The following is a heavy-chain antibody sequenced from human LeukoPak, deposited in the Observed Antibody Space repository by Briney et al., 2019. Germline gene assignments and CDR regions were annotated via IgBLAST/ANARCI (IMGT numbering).Heavy chain of an antibody. D-gene: IGHD3-22*01. CDR2: IYYSGST. CDR3: ARDAEDSSGFNAFDI. J-gene: IGHJ3*02. V-gene: IGHV4-59*12. CDR1: GGSISSYY. Sequence: SETLSLTCTVSGGSISSYYWSWIRQPPGKGLEWIGYIYYSGSTYYNPSLKSRVTISVDRSKNQFSLKLSSVTAADTAVYYCARDAEDSSGFNAFDIWGQGTMVTVSS.